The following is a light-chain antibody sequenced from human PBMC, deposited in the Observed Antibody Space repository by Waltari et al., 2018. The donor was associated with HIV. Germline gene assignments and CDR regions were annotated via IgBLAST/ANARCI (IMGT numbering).Light chain of an antibody. CDR2: GAS. CDR3: QQYNNWPPLT. CDR1: QSVRSN. J-gene: IGKJ4*01. V-gene: IGKV3-15*01. Sequence: EIVMTQSPATLSVSPGARVTLSCRASQSVRSNLAWYQKKPGQAPRLLIYGASSRATGIPARFSGSGSGTDFTLTISSLQSEDVAVYYCQQYNNWPPLTFGGGTKVETK.